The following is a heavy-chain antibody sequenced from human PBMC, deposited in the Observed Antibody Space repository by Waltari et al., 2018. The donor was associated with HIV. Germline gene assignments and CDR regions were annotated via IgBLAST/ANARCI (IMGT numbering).Heavy chain of an antibody. D-gene: IGHD5-12*01. J-gene: IGHJ4*02. CDR1: GDSVSRHGGA. Sequence: VQLQQSGPGLVKASQTLSLTCAISGDSVSRHGGAWNWNRQSPSRGLEWLGRTYYTSKWFYDYAVSVKSRITINPDTSKNHFSLQLNSVTLEDTAVYFCARGWLRDYFDYWGQGTLVTVSS. CDR3: ARGWLRDYFDY. CDR2: TYYTSKWFY. V-gene: IGHV6-1*01.